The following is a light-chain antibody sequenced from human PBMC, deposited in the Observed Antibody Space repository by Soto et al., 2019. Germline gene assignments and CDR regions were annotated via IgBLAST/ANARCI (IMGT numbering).Light chain of an antibody. CDR2: DVS. J-gene: IGKJ1*01. CDR1: QSITTW. Sequence: DIQMTQSPSTVSAYVGDSVTITCRASQSITTWLAWYQQRPGKAPKLMXYDVSSLQSGVPSRFSGSGSGTELTLTISSLQTDDFATYYCQHYKMYSPWTFGQGTKVDIK. V-gene: IGKV1-5*01. CDR3: QHYKMYSPWT.